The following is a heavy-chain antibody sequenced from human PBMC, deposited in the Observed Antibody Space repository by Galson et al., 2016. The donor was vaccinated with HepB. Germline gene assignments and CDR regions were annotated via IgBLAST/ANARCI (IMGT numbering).Heavy chain of an antibody. CDR3: AGAWK. V-gene: IGHV3-23*01. J-gene: IGHJ3*01. CDR2: LHGDGTT. Sequence: SLRLSCAASGLTFSKSNLGWLRQAPGQGLEWVSDLHGDGTTYYTDSVQGRFAISRDDSKNTLNLQMNTLRAEDTGIYYCAGAWKWGQGTMVTVSS. D-gene: IGHD1-1*01. CDR1: GLTFSKSN.